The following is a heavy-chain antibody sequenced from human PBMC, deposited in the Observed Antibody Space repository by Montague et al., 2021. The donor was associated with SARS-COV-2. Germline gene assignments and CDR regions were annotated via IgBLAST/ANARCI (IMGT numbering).Heavy chain of an antibody. V-gene: IGHV4-59*12. CDR2: IYYSGST. Sequence: SETRSLTCTVSGGSISSYYWSWIGQPPGKGPEWIGYIYYSGSTNYNPSLKSRVTISVDTSKNQFSLKLSSVTAADTAVYYCARDVRYYDFWSGRAQTSPDYWGQGTLVTVSS. J-gene: IGHJ4*02. CDR3: ARDVRYYDFWSGRAQTSPDY. CDR1: GGSISSYY. D-gene: IGHD3-3*01.